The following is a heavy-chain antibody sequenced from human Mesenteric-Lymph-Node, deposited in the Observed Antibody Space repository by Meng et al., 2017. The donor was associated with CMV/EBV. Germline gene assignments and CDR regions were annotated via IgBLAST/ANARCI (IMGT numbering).Heavy chain of an antibody. Sequence: SETLSLTCTVSGGSISSYYWSWIRQPPGKGLEWIGYIYYSGSTNYNPSLKSRVTISVDTSKNQFSLKLSSVTAADTAVYYCARATGLELPYFDYWGQGTLVTV. CDR1: GGSISSYY. CDR2: IYYSGST. CDR3: ARATGLELPYFDY. V-gene: IGHV4-59*01. J-gene: IGHJ4*02. D-gene: IGHD1-7*01.